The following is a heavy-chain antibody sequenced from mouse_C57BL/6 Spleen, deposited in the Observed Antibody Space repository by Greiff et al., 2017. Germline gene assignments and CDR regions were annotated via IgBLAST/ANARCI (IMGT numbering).Heavy chain of an antibody. D-gene: IGHD1-1*01. CDR1: GYTFTDHT. CDR2: IYPRDGST. J-gene: IGHJ2*01. V-gene: IGHV1-78*01. CDR3: ARRGIYYYGSPYFDY. Sequence: SDAELVKPGASVKISCKVSGYTFTDHTIHWMKQRPEQGLEWIGYIYPRDGSTKYNEKFKGKATLTADKSSSTAYMQLNSLTSEDSAVYFCARRGIYYYGSPYFDYWGQGTTLTVSS.